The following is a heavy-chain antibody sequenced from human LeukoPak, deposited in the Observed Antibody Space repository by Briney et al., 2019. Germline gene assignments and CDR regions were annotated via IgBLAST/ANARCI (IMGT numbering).Heavy chain of an antibody. CDR3: ARDLVAMVIFRSPTAFGYYFGMDV. CDR1: GYTFTSYG. Sequence: ASVKVFCKASGYTFTSYGISWVRQAPGQGLEWMGWISGYNGNTNYAQKLQGRVTMTTDTSTTTAYMELRSLRSDDTAVYYCARDLVAMVIFRSPTAFGYYFGMDVWGQGTTVTVSS. V-gene: IGHV1-18*01. CDR2: ISGYNGNT. D-gene: IGHD5-18*01. J-gene: IGHJ6*02.